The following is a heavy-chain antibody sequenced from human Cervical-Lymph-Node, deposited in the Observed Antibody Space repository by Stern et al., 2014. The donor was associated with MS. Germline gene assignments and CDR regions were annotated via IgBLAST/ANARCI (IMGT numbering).Heavy chain of an antibody. D-gene: IGHD1-26*01. J-gene: IGHJ4*02. CDR3: TRDRGIMGTTTGDY. Sequence: QVQLVESGAEVKKPGASLKVSCTASGFNFSNYGLTWVRQAPGPGLERMGCISVYNGNIDFAQTFQGRLTMTTTTSPRTASTQPRSLRSDDTAVYYCTRDRGIMGTTTGDYWGQGTLVSVSS. V-gene: IGHV1-18*01. CDR1: GFNFSNYG. CDR2: ISVYNGNI.